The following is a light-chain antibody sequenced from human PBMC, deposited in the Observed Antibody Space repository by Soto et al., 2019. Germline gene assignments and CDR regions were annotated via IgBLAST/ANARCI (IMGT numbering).Light chain of an antibody. J-gene: IGKJ1*01. CDR2: KAS. CDR3: QHYNSYSEA. V-gene: IGKV1-5*03. Sequence: IQMTQSPSTLSGSVGDRVTITCRSSQTVSSWLAWYQQKPGKAPKLLIYKASTLKSGVPSRFSGSGSGTEFTLTISSLQPDDFANYYCQHYNSYSEAFGQGTKVDIK. CDR1: QTVSSW.